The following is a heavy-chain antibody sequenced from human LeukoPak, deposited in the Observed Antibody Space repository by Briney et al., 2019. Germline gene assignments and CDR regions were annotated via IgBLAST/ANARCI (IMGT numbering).Heavy chain of an antibody. CDR3: ARGRGYYYADY. CDR2: MSTSGTTI. CDR1: GFTFSNFA. D-gene: IGHD3-22*01. J-gene: IGHJ4*02. V-gene: IGHV3-48*03. Sequence: GGSLRLSCTASGFTFSNFAMSWVRQAPGKGLEWVSYMSTSGTTIYYADSVKGRFTISRDNAKSSLYLQMNSLRAEDTAVYYCARGRGYYYADYWGQGTLVTVSS.